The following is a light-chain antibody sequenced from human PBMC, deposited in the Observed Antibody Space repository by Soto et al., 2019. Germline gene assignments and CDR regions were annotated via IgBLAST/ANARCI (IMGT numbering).Light chain of an antibody. V-gene: IGLV1-40*01. J-gene: IGLJ2*01. Sequence: QPVLTQPPSVSGAPGQRVTISCTGSSSNIGAGYYVHWYQQLPGTAPKLLIYGNSNRPSGVPDRFSGSKSGTSASLAITGLQAEDEADYSCQSYDSSLSGGDVVFGGGTKLTVL. CDR1: SSNIGAGYY. CDR2: GNS. CDR3: QSYDSSLSGGDVV.